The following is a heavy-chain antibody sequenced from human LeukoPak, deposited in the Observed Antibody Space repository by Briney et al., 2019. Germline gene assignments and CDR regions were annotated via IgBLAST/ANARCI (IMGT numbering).Heavy chain of an antibody. CDR3: ARQDGGDFLPDY. Sequence: SETLSLTCAVYGGSFSGYYWSWIRQPPGKGLEWIGEINHSGSTNYNPSLKSRVTISVDTSKNQFSLKLSSVTAADTAVYYCARQDGGDFLPDYWGQGTLVAVSS. D-gene: IGHD2-21*02. CDR1: GGSFSGYY. V-gene: IGHV4-34*01. J-gene: IGHJ4*02. CDR2: INHSGST.